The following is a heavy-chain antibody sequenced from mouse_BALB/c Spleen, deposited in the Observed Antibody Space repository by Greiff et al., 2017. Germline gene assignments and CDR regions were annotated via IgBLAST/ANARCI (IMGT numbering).Heavy chain of an antibody. CDR3: ARSDGNLYFDY. D-gene: IGHD2-1*01. CDR2: IDPANGNT. V-gene: IGHV14-3*02. Sequence: EVMLVESGAELVKPGASVKLSCTASGFNIKDTYMHWVKQRPEQGLEWIGRIDPANGNTKYDPKFQGKATITADTSSNTAYLQLSSLTSEDTAVYYCARSDGNLYFDYWGQGTTLTVSS. CDR1: GFNIKDTY. J-gene: IGHJ2*01.